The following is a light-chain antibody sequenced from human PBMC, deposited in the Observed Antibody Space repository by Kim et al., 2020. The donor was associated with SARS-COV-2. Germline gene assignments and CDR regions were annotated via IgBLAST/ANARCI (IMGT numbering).Light chain of an antibody. J-gene: IGLJ3*02. Sequence: ELTQPPSASGTPGRRVIISCSGGSSNIGTNTVSWYQQRPGTAPKLLMYSDDYRPAGVPDRFSGSKSGTSASLAISGLQSEDEADYYCAAWDDTLNGPVFGGGTQLTVL. CDR2: SDD. CDR3: AAWDDTLNGPV. V-gene: IGLV1-44*01. CDR1: SSNIGTNT.